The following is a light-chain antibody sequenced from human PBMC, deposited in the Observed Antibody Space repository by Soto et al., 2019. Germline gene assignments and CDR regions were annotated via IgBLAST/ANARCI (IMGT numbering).Light chain of an antibody. CDR2: DAS. CDR3: QQYGSSPWT. V-gene: IGKV3-11*01. CDR1: HSVDFF. J-gene: IGKJ1*01. Sequence: EIVLPQSPATLSLSPGESATLSCRASHSVDFFLAWYQQKPGQPPRLLMYDASNRATGIPARFSGSGSGTDFTLTISSLEPEDFAVYYCQQYGSSPWTVGQGNKVDIK.